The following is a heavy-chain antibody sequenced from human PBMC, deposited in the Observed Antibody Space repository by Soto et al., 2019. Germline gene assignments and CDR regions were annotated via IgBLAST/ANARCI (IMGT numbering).Heavy chain of an antibody. V-gene: IGHV3-7*01. Sequence: GGSLRLSCAASGFTFSSYWMSWVRQAPGKGLEWVANIKQDGSEKYYVDSVKGRFTISRDNAKNSLYLQMNSLRAEDTAVYYCARGQADYDFWSGYFHPYYYYYMDVWGKGTTVTVSS. CDR2: IKQDGSEK. J-gene: IGHJ6*03. CDR1: GFTFSSYW. CDR3: ARGQADYDFWSGYFHPYYYYYMDV. D-gene: IGHD3-3*01.